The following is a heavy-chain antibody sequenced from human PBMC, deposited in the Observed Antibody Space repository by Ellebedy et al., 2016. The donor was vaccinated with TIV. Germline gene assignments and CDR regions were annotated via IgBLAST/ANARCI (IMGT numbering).Heavy chain of an antibody. Sequence: AASLKVSCKASGYTFTSYYMHWVRQAPGQGLEWMGIINPSGGSTSYAQKFQGRVTMTRDTSITTAYLELKRLTSDDTATYYCASVTFSSLSPFDYWGQGTLVTVSS. CDR3: ASVTFSSLSPFDY. CDR2: INPSGGST. J-gene: IGHJ4*02. V-gene: IGHV1-46*01. D-gene: IGHD2-2*01. CDR1: GYTFTSYY.